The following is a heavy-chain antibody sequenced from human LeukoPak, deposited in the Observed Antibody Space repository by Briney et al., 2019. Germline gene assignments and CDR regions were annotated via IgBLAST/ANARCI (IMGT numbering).Heavy chain of an antibody. CDR3: PTAVRGGNDS. Sequence: GGSLRLSCAASGFTFSSYAMSWVRQAPGKGLEWVSVISTSGATTYYADSVKGRFTISRDNPRNTLSLQMNSLRAEDTAAYYWPTAVRGGNDSWGQGALVTVSS. CDR1: GFTFSSYA. J-gene: IGHJ5*01. CDR2: ISTSGATT. V-gene: IGHV3-23*01.